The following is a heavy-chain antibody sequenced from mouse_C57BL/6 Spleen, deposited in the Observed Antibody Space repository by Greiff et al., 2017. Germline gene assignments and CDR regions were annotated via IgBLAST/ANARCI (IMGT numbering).Heavy chain of an antibody. CDR1: GYTFTSYW. D-gene: IGHD1-1*01. Sequence: QAQLQQSGAELAKPGASVKLSCKASGYTFTSYWMHWVKQRPGQGLEWIGYINPSSGYTKYNQKFKDKDTLTADKSSSTAYRQLSSLTYEDAAVYDCARNYYGRSPGYFDVWGTGTTVTVAS. V-gene: IGHV1-7*01. J-gene: IGHJ1*03. CDR2: INPSSGYT. CDR3: ARNYYGRSPGYFDV.